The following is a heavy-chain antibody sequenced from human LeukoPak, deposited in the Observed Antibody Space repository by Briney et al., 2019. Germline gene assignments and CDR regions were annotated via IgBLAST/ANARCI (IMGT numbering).Heavy chain of an antibody. J-gene: IGHJ4*02. D-gene: IGHD3-3*01. Sequence: GGSLRLSCAAPGFTFSSYWMTWVRQAPGKGLEWVANIRGDGSERFYVGYLKGRFTISRDNAKNSLYLQMNSLRVDDTAVYYCVREGPPQGRPWSGWYPFDFWGQGILVTVSS. V-gene: IGHV3-7*01. CDR3: VREGPPQGRPWSGWYPFDF. CDR1: GFTFSSYW. CDR2: IRGDGSER.